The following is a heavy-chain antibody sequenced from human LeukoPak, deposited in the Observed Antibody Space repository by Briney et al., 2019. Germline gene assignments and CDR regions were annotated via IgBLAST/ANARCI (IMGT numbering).Heavy chain of an antibody. CDR3: ARDVGATPGYFDY. CDR1: GGSISSYY. J-gene: IGHJ4*02. D-gene: IGHD1-26*01. CDR2: IYYSGST. Sequence: PSETLSLTCTVSGGSISSYYWSWIRQPPGKGLEWIGYIYYSGSTNYNPSLKSRVTISVDTSKNQFSLKLSSVTAADTAVYYCARDVGATPGYFDYWGQGTLVTVPS. V-gene: IGHV4-59*01.